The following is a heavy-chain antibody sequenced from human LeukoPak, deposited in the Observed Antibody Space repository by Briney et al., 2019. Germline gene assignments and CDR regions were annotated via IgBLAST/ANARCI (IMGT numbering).Heavy chain of an antibody. J-gene: IGHJ4*02. CDR3: ARSPLKSSDGYKSFDY. V-gene: IGHV1-8*01. CDR2: MNPNSGNT. CDR1: GYTFTSYD. D-gene: IGHD5-24*01. Sequence: GASVKVSCKASGYTFTSYDINWVRQATGQGLEWMGWMNPNSGNTGYAQKFQGRVTMTRNTSISTAYMELSSLRSEDTAVYYCARSPLKSSDGYKSFDYWGQGTLVTVSS.